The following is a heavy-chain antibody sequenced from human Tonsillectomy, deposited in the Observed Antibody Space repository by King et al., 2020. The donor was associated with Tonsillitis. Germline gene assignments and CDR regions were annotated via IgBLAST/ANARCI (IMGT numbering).Heavy chain of an antibody. D-gene: IGHD2-2*01. CDR3: AKGRGAKLYGSSRGAFDI. Sequence: VQLVESGGGLVKPGGSLRLSCATSGLRFSDNDMNWVRQSPGKGLECVSSIRSNRKYIYYADSVRGRITISRDNAKNSLYMQVDSLAVEDTALHYCAKGRGAKLYGSSRGAFDIWSQGTTVSVSS. V-gene: IGHV3-21*01. J-gene: IGHJ3*02. CDR1: GLRFSDND. CDR2: IRSNRKYI.